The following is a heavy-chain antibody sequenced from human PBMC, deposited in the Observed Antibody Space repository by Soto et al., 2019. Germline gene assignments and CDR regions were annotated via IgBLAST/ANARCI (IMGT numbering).Heavy chain of an antibody. CDR1: GGSISSSSYY. D-gene: IGHD6-19*01. V-gene: IGHV4-39*01. Sequence: SETLSLTCTVSGGSISSSSYYWGWIRQPPGKGLEWIGSIYYSGSTYYNPSLKSRVTISVDTSKNQFSLKLSSVTAADTAVYYCARQRAVAALYYFDYWGQGTLVTVSS. CDR3: ARQRAVAALYYFDY. J-gene: IGHJ4*02. CDR2: IYYSGST.